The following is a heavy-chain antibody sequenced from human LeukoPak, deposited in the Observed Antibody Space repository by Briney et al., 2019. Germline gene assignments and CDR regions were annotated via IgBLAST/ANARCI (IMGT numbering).Heavy chain of an antibody. Sequence: GGSLRLSCAASGFTFSSYEMNRVRQAPGKGLEWVSYISSGGSTIYYADSVKGRFTISRDNAKNSLYLQMNSLRAEDTAVYYCARVGGWYRSFDIWGQGTMVTVSS. J-gene: IGHJ3*02. CDR1: GFTFSSYE. D-gene: IGHD6-19*01. CDR3: ARVGGWYRSFDI. V-gene: IGHV3-48*03. CDR2: ISSGGSTI.